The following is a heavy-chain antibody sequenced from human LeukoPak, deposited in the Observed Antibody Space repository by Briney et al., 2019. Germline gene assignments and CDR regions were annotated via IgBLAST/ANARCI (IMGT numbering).Heavy chain of an antibody. Sequence: NPSETLSLTCTVSGGSISSHYWSWIRQPAGKGLEWIGRIYTSGSTNYNPSLKSRVTMSVDTSKNQFSLKLSSVTAADTAVYYCAREYYYDSSGYYRLDYWGQGTLVTVSS. J-gene: IGHJ4*02. CDR2: IYTSGST. V-gene: IGHV4-4*07. D-gene: IGHD3-22*01. CDR3: AREYYYDSSGYYRLDY. CDR1: GGSISSHY.